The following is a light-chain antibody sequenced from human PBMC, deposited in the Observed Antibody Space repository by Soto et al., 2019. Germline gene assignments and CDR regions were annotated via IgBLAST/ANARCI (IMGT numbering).Light chain of an antibody. CDR2: NAS. Sequence: EIVLTQSPATLSLSPGERAILSCRASQSVSTFLAWFQQKPGHPPRLLIYNASNRTTGIPARFSGSGSGTDFTLTISSLEPEDFAVYYCQQYGSSPLTFGGGTKVDIK. V-gene: IGKV3-11*01. CDR1: QSVSTF. J-gene: IGKJ4*01. CDR3: QQYGSSPLT.